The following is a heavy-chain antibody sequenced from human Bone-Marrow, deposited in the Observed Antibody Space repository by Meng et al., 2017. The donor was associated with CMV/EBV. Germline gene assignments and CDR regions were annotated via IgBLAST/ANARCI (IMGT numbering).Heavy chain of an antibody. CDR2: INPNSGGT. J-gene: IGHJ3*02. V-gene: IGHV1-2*02. CDR3: AYGDYVIGAFDI. D-gene: IGHD4-17*01. CDR1: GYTFTNYD. Sequence: ASVKVSCKASGYTFTNYDINWVRQATGQGLEWMGWINPNSGGTNYAQKFQGRVTMTRDTSISTAYMELSRLRSDDTAVYYCAYGDYVIGAFDIWGQGTRVTVSS.